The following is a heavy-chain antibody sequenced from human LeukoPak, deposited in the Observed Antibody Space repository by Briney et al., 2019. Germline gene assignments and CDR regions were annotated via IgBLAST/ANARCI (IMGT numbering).Heavy chain of an antibody. D-gene: IGHD6-19*01. V-gene: IGHV3-23*01. CDR1: GFTFSSYA. Sequence: SGGSLRLSCAASGFTFSSYAMSWVRQAPGKSLEWVSGIGGSGSRTYYADSVKGRFTISRDNSKNTLYLQMNSLRAEDTAIYYCAKKYGVTVYGSGLNYFDYWGHGTLVTVSS. CDR3: AKKYGVTVYGSGLNYFDY. CDR2: IGGSGSRT. J-gene: IGHJ4*01.